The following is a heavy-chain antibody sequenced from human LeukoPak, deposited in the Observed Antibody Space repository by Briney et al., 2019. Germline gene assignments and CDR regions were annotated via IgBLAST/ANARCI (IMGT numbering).Heavy chain of an antibody. V-gene: IGHV3-48*03. CDR3: ARRHSMVRGVGGLDV. J-gene: IGHJ6*04. CDR2: ISSSGRTI. D-gene: IGHD3-10*01. CDR1: ALTFSSYE. Sequence: PGGSLRLSCAASALTFSSYEMNWVRQAPGKGLEWVSYISSSGRTIYYADSGKGRFTISRDNAKNSMYLQMNSLRAEDTDVYYCARRHSMVRGVGGLDVWGKGTTVTVSS.